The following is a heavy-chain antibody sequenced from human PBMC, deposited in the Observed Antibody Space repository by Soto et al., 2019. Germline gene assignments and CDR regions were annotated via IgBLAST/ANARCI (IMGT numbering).Heavy chain of an antibody. CDR3: EIVFRYLVFDP. J-gene: IGHJ5*02. CDR1: GGSFSGYY. Sequence: SETLSLTCAVYGGSFSGYYWSWIRQPPGKGLEWIGEINHSGSTNYNPSLKSRVTISVDTSKNQFSLKLSSVTAADTDVYYCEIVFRYLVFDPWGQRTLVPVSA. CDR2: INHSGST. D-gene: IGHD3-9*01. V-gene: IGHV4-34*01.